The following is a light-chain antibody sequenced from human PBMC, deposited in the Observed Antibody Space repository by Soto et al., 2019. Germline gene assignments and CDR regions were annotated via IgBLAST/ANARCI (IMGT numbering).Light chain of an antibody. Sequence: TQSPSTLSASVGDRVTITCRASQSISSWLAWYQQKPGKAPKVLIFDASSLESGVPSRFSGSGSGTEFTLTISSLQPDDFATYYCQQYNHYPWTFGQGTKVDIK. V-gene: IGKV1-5*01. CDR3: QQYNHYPWT. CDR2: DAS. CDR1: QSISSW. J-gene: IGKJ1*01.